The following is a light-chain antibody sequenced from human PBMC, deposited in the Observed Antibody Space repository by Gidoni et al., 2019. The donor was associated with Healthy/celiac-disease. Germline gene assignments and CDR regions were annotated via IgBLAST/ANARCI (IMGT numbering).Light chain of an antibody. Sequence: QSALTQPASVSGSPGQSITISCTGTSSDVGGYNYVSWYQQHPGKAPKLMIYDVSNRPSGVSNRFSGSKSGNTASLTISGLQPEDEADYYCSSYTSSSTYWVFGGGTKLTVL. CDR3: SSYTSSSTYWV. CDR2: DVS. J-gene: IGLJ3*02. V-gene: IGLV2-14*03. CDR1: SSDVGGYNY.